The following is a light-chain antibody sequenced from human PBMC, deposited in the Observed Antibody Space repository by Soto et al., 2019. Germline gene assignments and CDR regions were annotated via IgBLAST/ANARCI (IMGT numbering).Light chain of an antibody. V-gene: IGKV3-20*01. CDR2: GAS. CDR1: QSVSSSY. Sequence: EIVLTQSPGTLSLSPGERATLSCRASQSVSSSYLAWYQQKPGQAPRLLIYGASSRATGIPDRFSGSGSGTDFTLNIRTLQPEDFALYHCQQYGSPLGVTSGGRTQVEIK. CDR3: QQYGSPLGVT. J-gene: IGKJ4*01.